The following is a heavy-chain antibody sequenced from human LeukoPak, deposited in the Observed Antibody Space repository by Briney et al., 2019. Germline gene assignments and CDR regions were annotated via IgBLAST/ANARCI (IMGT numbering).Heavy chain of an antibody. D-gene: IGHD2/OR15-2a*01. J-gene: IGHJ3*02. V-gene: IGHV3-72*01. CDR2: SGNKGTQYTT. CDR3: VRGYNSFEI. Sequence: GGSLRLSCAASGFIHSDHYMDWVRQAPGRGLEWIARSGNKGTQYTTVYAASVRGRFTISRDDSKSSLYLQMDSLKTEDTAVYYCVRGYNSFEIWGQGTMLTVSS. CDR1: GFIHSDHY.